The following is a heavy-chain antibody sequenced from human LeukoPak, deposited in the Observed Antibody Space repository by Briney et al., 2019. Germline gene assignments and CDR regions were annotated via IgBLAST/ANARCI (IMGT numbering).Heavy chain of an antibody. CDR2: INWNGGST. CDR1: GFTFDDYG. J-gene: IGHJ6*02. CDR3: ARGDYGPLYYYGMDA. V-gene: IGHV3-20*04. Sequence: GGSLRLSCAASGFTFDDYGMSWVRQAPGKGLEWVSGINWNGGSTGYADSVKGRFTISRDNAKNSLYLQMNSLRDEDTAVYYCARGDYGPLYYYGMDAWGQGTTVTVSS. D-gene: IGHD4-17*01.